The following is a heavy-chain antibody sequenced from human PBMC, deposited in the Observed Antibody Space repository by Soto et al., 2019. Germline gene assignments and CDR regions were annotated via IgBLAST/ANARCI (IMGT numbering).Heavy chain of an antibody. J-gene: IGHJ4*02. V-gene: IGHV4-59*01. CDR1: SGSISTYY. CDR3: ARAGSTXRYFFDY. CDR2: IYYTGST. D-gene: IGHD6-13*01. Sequence: SETLSLTCTVSSGSISTYYWSWIRQPPGKGLEWIGYIYYTGSTNYNPSLKTRVAISMDTSKNQFSLNLSSVTAADTAVYYCARAGSTXRYFFDYWGQGSLVTVSS.